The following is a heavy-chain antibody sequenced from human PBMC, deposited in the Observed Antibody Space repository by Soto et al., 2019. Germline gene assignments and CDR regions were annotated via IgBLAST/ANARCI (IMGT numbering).Heavy chain of an antibody. Sequence: GGSLRLSCAASGFTFSSYSMNWVRQAPGKGLEWVSAISGSGGSTYYADSVKGRFTISRDNSKNTLYLQMNSLRAEDTAVYYCAKAVAAARGGYFDYWGQGTLVTVSS. CDR1: GFTFSSYS. CDR2: ISGSGGST. CDR3: AKAVAAARGGYFDY. D-gene: IGHD6-13*01. V-gene: IGHV3-23*01. J-gene: IGHJ4*02.